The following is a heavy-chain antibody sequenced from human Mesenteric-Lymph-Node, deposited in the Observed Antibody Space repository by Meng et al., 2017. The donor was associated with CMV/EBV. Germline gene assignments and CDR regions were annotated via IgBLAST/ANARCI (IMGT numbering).Heavy chain of an antibody. CDR3: ARELGSSGLDY. CDR2: IKQDGSEK. V-gene: IGHV3-7*01. D-gene: IGHD6-19*01. Sequence: AGSLSLSCAASGFTFSSYWMSWVRQAPGKGLEWVANIKQDGSEKYYVDSVKGRFTISRDNAKNSLYLQMNSLRAEDTAVYYCARELGSSGLDYWGQGTLVTVSS. J-gene: IGHJ4*02. CDR1: GFTFSSYW.